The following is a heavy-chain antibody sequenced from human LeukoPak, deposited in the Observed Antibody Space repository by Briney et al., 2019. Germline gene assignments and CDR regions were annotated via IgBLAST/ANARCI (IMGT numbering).Heavy chain of an antibody. CDR1: GYTFTSYY. CDR2: INPSGGST. Sequence: GASVKVSCKASGYTFTSYYMHWVRQAPGQGLEWMGIINPSGGSTSYAQKFQGRVTMTRDTSTSTVYMELSSLRSEVTAVYYCARAHSIAVAGGTFEYWGQGTLVTVCS. V-gene: IGHV1-46*01. J-gene: IGHJ4*02. CDR3: ARAHSIAVAGGTFEY. D-gene: IGHD6-19*01.